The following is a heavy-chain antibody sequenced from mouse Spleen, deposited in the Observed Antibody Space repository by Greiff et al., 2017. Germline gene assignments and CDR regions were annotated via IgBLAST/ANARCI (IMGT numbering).Heavy chain of an antibody. Sequence: VKLQESGAELVRPGASVTLSCKASGYTFTDYEMHWVKQTPVHGLEWIGAIDPETGGTAYNQKFKGKAILTADKSSSTAYMELRSLTSEDSAVYYCTPYGNYVGYWGQGTTLTVSS. V-gene: IGHV1-15*01. CDR3: TPYGNYVGY. J-gene: IGHJ2*01. CDR1: GYTFTDYE. D-gene: IGHD2-10*02. CDR2: IDPETGGT.